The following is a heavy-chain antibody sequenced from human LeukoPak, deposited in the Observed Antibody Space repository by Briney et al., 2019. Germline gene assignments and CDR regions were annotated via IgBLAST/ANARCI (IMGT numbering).Heavy chain of an antibody. D-gene: IGHD4-17*01. CDR1: GGSISSVDYY. CDR3: ARENDYGDYG. V-gene: IGHV4-31*03. J-gene: IGHJ4*02. Sequence: PSETLSLTCTVSGGSISSVDYYWSWIRQYPGKGLEWIGYINYRGSAYYNPSLKSRVTISVDTSKNQFSLKLTSVTAADTAVYYCARENDYGDYGWGQGTLVTVSS. CDR2: INYRGSA.